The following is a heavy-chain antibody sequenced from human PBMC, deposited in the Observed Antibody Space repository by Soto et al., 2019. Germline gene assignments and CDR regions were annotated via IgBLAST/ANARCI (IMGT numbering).Heavy chain of an antibody. Sequence: ASVKVSCKASGYSFTDYHIHWVRQAPGQGLEWLGRINPKSGGTSTAQKFQGWVTMTTDTSISTAFMGLTRLTSDDTAIYYCARGDSTDCSNGVCSFFYNHDMDVWGQGTTVTVSS. V-gene: IGHV1-2*04. CDR1: GYSFTDYH. D-gene: IGHD2-8*01. CDR2: INPKSGGT. CDR3: ARGDSTDCSNGVCSFFYNHDMDV. J-gene: IGHJ6*02.